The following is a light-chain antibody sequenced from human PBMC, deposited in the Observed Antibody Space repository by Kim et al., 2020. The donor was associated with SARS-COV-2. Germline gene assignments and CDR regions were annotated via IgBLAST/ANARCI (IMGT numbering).Light chain of an antibody. V-gene: IGLV1-44*01. CDR3: AAWDDSLNGWV. J-gene: IGLJ3*02. CDR2: SND. CDR1: SSNIGSNT. Sequence: ELTQPPSASGTPGQRVTISCSGSSSNIGSNTVNWYQQLPGTAPKLLVFSNDQRPSGVPDRFSGSKSGTSASLAISGLQSEDEADYYCAAWDDSLNGWVFGGGTKLTVL.